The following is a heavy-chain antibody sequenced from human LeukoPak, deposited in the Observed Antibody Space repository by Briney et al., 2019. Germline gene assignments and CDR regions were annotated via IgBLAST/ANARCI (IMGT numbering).Heavy chain of an antibody. CDR2: MNPNSGNT. D-gene: IGHD6-19*01. V-gene: IGHV1-8*01. CDR3: ARAGSGSQNWFDP. Sequence: GASVKVSCKASGYTFTSYDINCVRQATGQGLEWMGCMNPNSGNTGYAQKFQGRVTMTRNTSISTAYMELGSLRSEWTAVYYCARAGSGSQNWFDPWGRETLVTVSS. CDR1: GYTFTSYD. J-gene: IGHJ5*02.